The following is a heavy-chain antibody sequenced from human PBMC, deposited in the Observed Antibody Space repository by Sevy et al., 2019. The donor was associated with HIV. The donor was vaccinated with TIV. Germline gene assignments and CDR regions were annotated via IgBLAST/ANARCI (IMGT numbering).Heavy chain of an antibody. CDR3: ARYAGYSTVWYPGY. V-gene: IGHV3-30*03. D-gene: IGHD6-19*01. Sequence: GGSLRLSCAASAFTFSAHAMHWVRPAPGKGLEWVAVISYDGSSEYYGDSGKGRLTISRDNSKNTLYLQMHGLRPDDTAVYYCARYAGYSTVWYPGYWGQGTLVTVSS. CDR1: AFTFSAHA. CDR2: ISYDGSSE. J-gene: IGHJ4*02.